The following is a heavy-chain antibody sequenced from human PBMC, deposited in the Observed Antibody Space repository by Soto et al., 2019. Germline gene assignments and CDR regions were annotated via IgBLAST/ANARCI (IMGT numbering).Heavy chain of an antibody. CDR2: INPNSGGT. D-gene: IGHD7-27*01. Sequence: RASVKVSCKASGYTFTGYYMHWVRQAPGQGLEWMGWINPNSGGTNYAQKFQGWVTMTRDTSISTAYMELSRLRSDDTAVYYCARSSNWGEYYFDYWGQGTLVTVSS. CDR1: GYTFTGYY. J-gene: IGHJ4*02. V-gene: IGHV1-2*04. CDR3: ARSSNWGEYYFDY.